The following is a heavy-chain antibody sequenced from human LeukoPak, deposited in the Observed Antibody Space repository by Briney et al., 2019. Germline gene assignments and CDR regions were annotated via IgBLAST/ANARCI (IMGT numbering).Heavy chain of an antibody. CDR2: MWYDGSRE. V-gene: IGHV3-33*01. CDR3: ARDLSFGSLDF. J-gene: IGHJ4*02. D-gene: IGHD1-26*01. CDR1: GFILSTHG. Sequence: QTGGSLRLSCAASGFILSTHGMHWVRQAPGKGLEWVAGMWYDGSREDYADSVKGRFTISRDMSKNTLNLQMNSLRVEDTAMSYCARDLSFGSLDFRGQGTLVTVSS.